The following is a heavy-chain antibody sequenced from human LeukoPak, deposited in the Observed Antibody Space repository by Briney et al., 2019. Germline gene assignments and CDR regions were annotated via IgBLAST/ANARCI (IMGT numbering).Heavy chain of an antibody. CDR2: IKQDGSKK. CDR3: ARDSRGYYYPDAFDI. V-gene: IGHV3-7*04. J-gene: IGHJ3*02. CDR1: VFTFSSYW. D-gene: IGHD3-22*01. Sequence: QPGGSLRLSHAASVFTFSSYWISWVRQAPGKGLEWVANIKQDGSKKYYVDSVKGRFTISRDNAKNSLCLQMNSLRAEDTAVYYCARDSRGYYYPDAFDIWGQGTMVTVSS.